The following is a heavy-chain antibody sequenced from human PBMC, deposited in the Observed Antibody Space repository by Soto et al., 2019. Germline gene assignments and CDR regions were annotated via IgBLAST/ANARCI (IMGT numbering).Heavy chain of an antibody. J-gene: IGHJ3*02. CDR3: VRDRCCAFDI. CDR1: GFSFSRYS. V-gene: IGHV3-48*02. D-gene: IGHD2-15*01. Sequence: EVQLVESGGGLVQPGQSLRVSCAASGFSFSRYSMNWVRQAPGKGLEWISYISSSKTYICYADAVKGRFIISRDNAKNSLSLQMNSLSDDDKSGSYCVRDRCCAFDIWGLGTLVTVSS. CDR2: ISSSKTYI.